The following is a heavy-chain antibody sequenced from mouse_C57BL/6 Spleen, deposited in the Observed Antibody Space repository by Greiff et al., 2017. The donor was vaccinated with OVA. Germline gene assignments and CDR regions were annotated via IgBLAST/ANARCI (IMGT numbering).Heavy chain of an antibody. V-gene: IGHV5-17*01. CDR2: ISSGSSTI. J-gene: IGHJ2*01. CDR3: ATHYYGSSYEDY. CDR1: GFTFSDYG. Sequence: EVKLVESGGGLVKPGGSLKLSCAASGFTFSDYGMHWVRQAPEKGLEWVAYISSGSSTIYYADTVKGRFTISRDNAKNTLFLQMTSLRSEDTAMYYCATHYYGSSYEDYWGQGTTLTVSS. D-gene: IGHD1-1*01.